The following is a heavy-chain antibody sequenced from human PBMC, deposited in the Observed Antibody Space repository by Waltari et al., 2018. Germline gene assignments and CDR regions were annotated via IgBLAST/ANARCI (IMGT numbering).Heavy chain of an antibody. Sequence: QVQLQQWGAGLLKPSETLSLTCAFSGESLYVYWSNWVWQSPGKGMGWIVEINQNGRTKYNPSLDSRLTMSVDTSRIQFTLRLKSVTAADTAVYFCARGGGMYTRSWGLYDNYYYMDVWGKGTTVTVSS. CDR1: GESLYVYW. D-gene: IGHD6-13*01. J-gene: IGHJ6*03. V-gene: IGHV4-34*01. CDR2: INQNGRT. CDR3: ARGGGMYTRSWGLYDNYYYMDV.